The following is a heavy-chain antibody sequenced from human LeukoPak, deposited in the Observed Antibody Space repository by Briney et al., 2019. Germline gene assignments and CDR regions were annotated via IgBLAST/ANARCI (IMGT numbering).Heavy chain of an antibody. CDR3: ARGKYQLLDY. CDR2: IYYSGST. V-gene: IGHV4-31*03. CDR1: GGSISSGGYY. D-gene: IGHD2-2*01. Sequence: SETLSLTCTVSGGSISSGGYYWGWIRQPPGKGLEWIGYIYYSGSTYYNPSLKSRVTISVDTSKNQFSLKLSSVTAADTAVYYCARGKYQLLDYWGQGTLVTVSS. J-gene: IGHJ4*02.